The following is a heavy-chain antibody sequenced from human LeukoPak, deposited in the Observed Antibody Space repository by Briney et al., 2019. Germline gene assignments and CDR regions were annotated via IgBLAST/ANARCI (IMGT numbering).Heavy chain of an antibody. CDR3: ASLPWCGSTSCYIGPDY. J-gene: IGHJ4*02. CDR1: GGSITTNNW. D-gene: IGHD2-2*02. CDR2: IFHTGST. V-gene: IGHV4-4*02. Sequence: PSGTLSLTCAVSGGSITTNNWWSWVRQSPGKGLEWIGEIFHTGSTKYNPSLKSRVTISVDTSKNQFSLKLSSVTAADTAVYYCASLPWCGSTSCYIGPDYWGQGTLVTVSS.